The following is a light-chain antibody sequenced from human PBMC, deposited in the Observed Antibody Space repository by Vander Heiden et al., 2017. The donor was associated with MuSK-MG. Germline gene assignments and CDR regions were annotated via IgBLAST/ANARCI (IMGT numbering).Light chain of an antibody. CDR1: GADVGFYDL. Sequence: QSALTQPASVSGSPGQSITISCTGTGADVGFYDLVSWYQQHPGRAPKLMMLEVNKRPSGVANRFSGSKSGTTESLTISGLQAEDEADDDCCSCTSSLTCVFGGGTKMTVL. J-gene: IGLJ2*01. CDR3: CSCTSSLTCV. CDR2: EVN. V-gene: IGLV2-23*02.